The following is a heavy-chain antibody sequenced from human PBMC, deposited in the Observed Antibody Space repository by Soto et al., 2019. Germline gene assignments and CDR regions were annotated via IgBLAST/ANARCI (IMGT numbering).Heavy chain of an antibody. CDR3: ARTGGSSLSYYYGMDV. D-gene: IGHD1-26*01. J-gene: IGHJ6*02. Sequence: SETLSLTCTVSGGSISSYYWSWIRQPAGKGLEWIGRIYTSGSTNYNPSLKSRVTMSVDTSKNQCSLKLSSVTAADTAVYYCARTGGSSLSYYYGMDVWGQGRMVTVS. CDR1: GGSISSYY. V-gene: IGHV4-4*07. CDR2: IYTSGST.